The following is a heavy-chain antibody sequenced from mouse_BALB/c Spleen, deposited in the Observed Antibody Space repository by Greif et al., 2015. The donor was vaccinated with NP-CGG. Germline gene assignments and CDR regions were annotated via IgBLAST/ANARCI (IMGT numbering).Heavy chain of an antibody. V-gene: IGHV14-3*02. CDR1: DFNIKDTY. CDR2: IDPANGNT. Sequence: EVHLVESGAELVKPGASVKLSCTASDFNIKDTYMHWVKQRPEQGLEWIGRIDPANGNTKYDPKFQGKATITADTSSNTAHLQLSSLTSEDTAVYYCARSFAWGFAYWGQGTLVTVSA. J-gene: IGHJ3*01. CDR3: ARSFAWGFAY.